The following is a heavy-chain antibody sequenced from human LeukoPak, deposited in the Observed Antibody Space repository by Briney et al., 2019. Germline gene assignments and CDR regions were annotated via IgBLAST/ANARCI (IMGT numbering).Heavy chain of an antibody. V-gene: IGHV1-3*01. CDR2: INAGNGNT. Sequence: ASVKVSCKASGYTFTSYAMHWVRQAPGQRLEWMGWINAGNGNTKYSQKFQGRVTITRDTSASTAYMKLSSLRSEDTAVYYCAREIVYVWGSYRTRRGPDYWGQGTLVTVSS. D-gene: IGHD3-16*02. J-gene: IGHJ4*02. CDR3: AREIVYVWGSYRTRRGPDY. CDR1: GYTFTSYA.